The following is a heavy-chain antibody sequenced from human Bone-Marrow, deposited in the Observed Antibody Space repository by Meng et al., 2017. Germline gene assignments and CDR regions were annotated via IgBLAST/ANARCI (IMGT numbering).Heavy chain of an antibody. CDR3: AREGTRGYSYYDAFDI. J-gene: IGHJ3*02. D-gene: IGHD5-18*01. Sequence: GESLKISCAASGFTFSSYAMSWVRQAPGKGLEWVSAISGSGGSTYYADSVKGRFTISRHNSKNTLYLQMNSLRAEDTAVYYCAREGTRGYSYYDAFDIWGQGTMVTVSS. V-gene: IGHV3-23*01. CDR2: ISGSGGST. CDR1: GFTFSSYA.